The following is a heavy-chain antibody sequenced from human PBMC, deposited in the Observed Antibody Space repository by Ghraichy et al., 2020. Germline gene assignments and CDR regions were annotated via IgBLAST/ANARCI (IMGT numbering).Heavy chain of an antibody. CDR3: ARGLAVAAHVN. CDR1: GFTFSSHS. Sequence: GSLRLSCTASGFTFSSHSMNWVRQAPGKGLEWVSYISSTSSNIYYADSVKGRFTISRDNAKNSLYLQMNSLRAEDTAVYFCARGLAVAAHVNWGQGTWSPSPQ. V-gene: IGHV3-48*01. J-gene: IGHJ4*02. D-gene: IGHD6-13*01. CDR2: ISSTSSNI.